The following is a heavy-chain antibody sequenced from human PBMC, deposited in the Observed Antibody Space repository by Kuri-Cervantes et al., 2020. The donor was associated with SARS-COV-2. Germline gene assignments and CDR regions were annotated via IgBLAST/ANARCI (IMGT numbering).Heavy chain of an antibody. CDR3: ARVDYAGNYYYYGMDV. D-gene: IGHD4-17*01. CDR2: IYYSGST. CDR1: GGSISSYY. Sequence: SETLSLTCTVSGGSISSYYWSWIRQHPGKGLEWIGYIYYSGSTYYNPSLKSRVTISVDTSKNQFSLKLTSVTAADTAVYYCARVDYAGNYYYYGMDVWGQGTTVTVSS. V-gene: IGHV4-59*06. J-gene: IGHJ6*02.